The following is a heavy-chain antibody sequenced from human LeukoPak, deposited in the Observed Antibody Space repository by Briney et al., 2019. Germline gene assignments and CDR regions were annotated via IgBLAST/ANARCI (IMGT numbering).Heavy chain of an antibody. CDR3: ARGVSVYYYGMDV. D-gene: IGHD3-10*01. J-gene: IGHJ6*02. CDR2: IYYSGST. V-gene: IGHV4-59*08. CDR1: GGSISSYY. Sequence: PSETLSLTCTVSGGSISSYYWSWIRQPPEKGLEWIGYIYYSGSTNYNPSLKSRVTISVDTSKNQFSLKLSSVTAADTAVYYCARGVSVYYYGMDVWGQGTTVTVSS.